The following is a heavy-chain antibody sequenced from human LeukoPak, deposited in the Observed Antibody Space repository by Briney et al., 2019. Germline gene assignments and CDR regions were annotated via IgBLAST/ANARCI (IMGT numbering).Heavy chain of an antibody. CDR2: IYSGGST. Sequence: PGGSLRLSCAASGFTVSSNYMSWVRQAPGKGLEWVSVIYSGGSTYYADSVKGRFTISRDNSKNTLYLQMNSLRADDTAVYYCARIGLDSEGSGYHYYFDYWGQGTLVTVSS. J-gene: IGHJ4*02. CDR3: ARIGLDSEGSGYHYYFDY. V-gene: IGHV3-53*01. D-gene: IGHD3-22*01. CDR1: GFTVSSNY.